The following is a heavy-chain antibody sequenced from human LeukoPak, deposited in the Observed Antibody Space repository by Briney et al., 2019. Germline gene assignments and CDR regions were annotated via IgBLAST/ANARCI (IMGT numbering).Heavy chain of an antibody. V-gene: IGHV3-21*01. D-gene: IGHD3-22*01. CDR3: ARGDYYDSSGYYYAN. J-gene: IGHJ4*02. CDR1: GFTFSTFS. CDR2: ITTSSTYT. Sequence: GGSLRLSCAVSGFTFSTFSMNWVRQAPGKVLEWVSSITTSSTYTFYADSVKGRFTISRDNAKNSLYLQMNSLRAEDTAVYYCARGDYYDSSGYYYANWGQGTLVTVSS.